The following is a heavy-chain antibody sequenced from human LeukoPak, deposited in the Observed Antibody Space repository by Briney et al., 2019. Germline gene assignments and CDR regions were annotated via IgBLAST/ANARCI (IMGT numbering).Heavy chain of an antibody. CDR3: AKDRSSGWYSYYYYYMDV. V-gene: IGHV3-30*02. D-gene: IGHD6-19*01. J-gene: IGHJ6*03. CDR2: IRYDGSNK. CDR1: GFTFSSYE. Sequence: GGSLRLSCAASGFTFSSYEMNWVRQAPGKGLEWVAFIRYDGSNKYYADSVKGRFTISRDNSKNTLYLQMNSLRAEDTAVYYCAKDRSSGWYSYYYYYMDVWGKGTTVTISS.